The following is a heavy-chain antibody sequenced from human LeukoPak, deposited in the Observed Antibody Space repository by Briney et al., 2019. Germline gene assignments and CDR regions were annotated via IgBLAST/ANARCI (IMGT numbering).Heavy chain of an antibody. CDR3: ARVSSSWYSWFDP. CDR2: MNPNSGNT. J-gene: IGHJ5*02. D-gene: IGHD6-13*01. V-gene: IGHV1-8*01. CDR1: GYTFTGYD. Sequence: GASVKVSCKASGYTFTGYDINWVRQATGQGLEWMGWMNPNSGNTGYAQKFQGRVTMTRNTSISTAYMELSSLRSEDTAVYYCARVSSSWYSWFDPWGQGTLVTVSS.